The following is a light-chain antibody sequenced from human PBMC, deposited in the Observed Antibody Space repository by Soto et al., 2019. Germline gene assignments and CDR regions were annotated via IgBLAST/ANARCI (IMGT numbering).Light chain of an antibody. CDR1: QGIGVY. Sequence: DIQMTQSPSSVSASLGDRVTITCRASQGIGVYSAWFQQKPGNVPKLLIYAASTLQSGVPSRFSGSGSGTDFTLTISSLQPEDVATYYCQKYNSAPLTFGGGTKVEIK. V-gene: IGKV1-27*01. CDR3: QKYNSAPLT. CDR2: AAS. J-gene: IGKJ4*01.